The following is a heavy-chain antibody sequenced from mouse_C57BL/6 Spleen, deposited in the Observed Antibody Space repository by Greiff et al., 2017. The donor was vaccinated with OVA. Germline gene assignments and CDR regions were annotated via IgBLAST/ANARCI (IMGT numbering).Heavy chain of an antibody. CDR2: INPNNGGT. J-gene: IGHJ3*01. D-gene: IGHD2-3*01. Sequence: VQLQQSGPELVKPGASVKIPCKASGYTFTDYNMDWVKQSHGKSLEWIGDINPNNGGTIYNQKFKGKATLTVDKSSSTAYMELRSLTSEDTAVYYCARRVYDDYEGAWFAYWGQGTLVTVSA. CDR3: ARRVYDDYEGAWFAY. V-gene: IGHV1-18*01. CDR1: GYTFTDYN.